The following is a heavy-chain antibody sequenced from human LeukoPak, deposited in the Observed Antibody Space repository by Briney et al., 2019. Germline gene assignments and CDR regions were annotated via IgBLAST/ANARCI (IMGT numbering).Heavy chain of an antibody. V-gene: IGHV1-2*02. CDR2: INPNSGTT. Sequence: GASVKVSCKASGYTFIDYYLHWVRQAPGQGPEWMGWINPNSGTTDYAQIFQGRVTMTRDTSISIAYMELSSLRSDDTAVYHCARVRAPSFPQGGFDYWGQGTLVTVSS. CDR3: ARVRAPSFPQGGFDY. CDR1: GYTFIDYY. J-gene: IGHJ4*02. D-gene: IGHD3-16*01.